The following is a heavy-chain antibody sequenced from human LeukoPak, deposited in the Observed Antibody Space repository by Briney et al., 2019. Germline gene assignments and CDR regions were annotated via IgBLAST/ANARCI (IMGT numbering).Heavy chain of an antibody. CDR2: IYHSGST. CDR1: GYSISSGYY. CDR3: ARRSGSYGDFDY. V-gene: IGHV4-38-2*02. D-gene: IGHD1-26*01. J-gene: IGHJ4*02. Sequence: PSETLSLTCTVSGYSISSGYYWGWIRQPPGKGLEWIGSIYHSGSTYYNPSLKSRVTISVDTSKNQFSLQLSSVTAAETAVYYCARRSGSYGDFDYWGQGTLVTVSS.